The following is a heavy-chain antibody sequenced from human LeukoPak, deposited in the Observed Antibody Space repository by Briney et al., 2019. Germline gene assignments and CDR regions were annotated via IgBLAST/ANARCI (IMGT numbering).Heavy chain of an antibody. CDR2: IYYSGST. CDR1: GGSISSYY. D-gene: IGHD2-2*01. Sequence: NPSETLSLTCTVSGGSISSYYWSWIRQPPEKGLEWIGYIYYSGSTNYNPSLKSRVTISVDTSKNQFSLKLSSVTAADTAVYYCARGLPNDDAFDIWGQGTMVTVSS. V-gene: IGHV4-59*01. CDR3: ARGLPNDDAFDI. J-gene: IGHJ3*02.